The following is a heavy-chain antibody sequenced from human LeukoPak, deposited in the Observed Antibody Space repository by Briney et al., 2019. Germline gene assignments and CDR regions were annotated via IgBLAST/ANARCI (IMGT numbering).Heavy chain of an antibody. D-gene: IGHD2-2*01. CDR2: ISGTSTYI. Sequence: GRSLRLSCAASGFTFSTYSMNWVRQAPGKGLEWVSSISGTSTYIYYADSVKGRFTISRDNGKNSLYLQMNSLRAEDTAVYYCARRQPLGCSGTSCYAGPVDYWGQGTLVTVSS. V-gene: IGHV3-21*01. J-gene: IGHJ4*02. CDR3: ARRQPLGCSGTSCYAGPVDY. CDR1: GFTFSTYS.